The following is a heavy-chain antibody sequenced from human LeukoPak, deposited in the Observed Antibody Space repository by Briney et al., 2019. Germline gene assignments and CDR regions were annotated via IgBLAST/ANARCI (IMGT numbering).Heavy chain of an antibody. V-gene: IGHV1-2*02. CDR3: ARGGKLMITMVRGALASRDAFDI. CDR1: GGTFSSYA. Sequence: ASVKVSCKASGGTFSSYAISWVRQAPGQGLEWMGWIDPNRGGTKYAQKFQGRVTMTRDTSISTAYMELSSLRSDDTAVYYCARGGKLMITMVRGALASRDAFDIWGQGTMVTVSS. CDR2: IDPNRGGT. D-gene: IGHD3-10*01. J-gene: IGHJ3*02.